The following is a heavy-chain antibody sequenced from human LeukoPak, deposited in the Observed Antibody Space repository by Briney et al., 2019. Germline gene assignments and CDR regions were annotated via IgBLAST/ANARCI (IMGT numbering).Heavy chain of an antibody. Sequence: GGSLRLSYAASGFTFSSYAMSWVRQAPGKGLEWVSAISGGGGSTYYADSVKGRFTISRDNSKNTLYLQMNSLRAEDTAVYYCAKAMYSSSWYFDYWGQGTLVTVSS. J-gene: IGHJ4*02. CDR2: ISGGGGST. D-gene: IGHD6-13*01. CDR1: GFTFSSYA. V-gene: IGHV3-23*01. CDR3: AKAMYSSSWYFDY.